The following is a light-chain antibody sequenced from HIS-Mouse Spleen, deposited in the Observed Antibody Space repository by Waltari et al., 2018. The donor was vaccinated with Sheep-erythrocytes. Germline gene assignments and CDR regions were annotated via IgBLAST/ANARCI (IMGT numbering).Light chain of an antibody. V-gene: IGLV2-11*01. CDR1: SSDVGGYNY. J-gene: IGLJ1*01. Sequence: QSALTQPRSVSGSPGQSVTIPCTGTSSDVGGYNYVSWYQQHPGKAPKLMIYDVSKRPPGVPDRFSGSKSGNTASLTISGLQAEDEADYYCCSYAGSYNHVFATGTKVTVL. CDR2: DVS. CDR3: CSYAGSYNHV.